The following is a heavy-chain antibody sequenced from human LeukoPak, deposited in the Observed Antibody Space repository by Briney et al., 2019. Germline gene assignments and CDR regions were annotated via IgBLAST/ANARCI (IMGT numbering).Heavy chain of an antibody. CDR3: ARQLGGEGCSSTSCSAEYYFDY. Sequence: GESLKISCEGSGYSFTSYWISWVRQMSGKGLEWMGRIDPSDSYTNYSPSFQGHVTISADKSISTAYLQWSSLKASDTAMYYCARQLGGEGCSSTSCSAEYYFDYWGQGTLVTVSS. J-gene: IGHJ4*02. D-gene: IGHD2-2*01. CDR2: IDPSDSYT. V-gene: IGHV5-10-1*01. CDR1: GYSFTSYW.